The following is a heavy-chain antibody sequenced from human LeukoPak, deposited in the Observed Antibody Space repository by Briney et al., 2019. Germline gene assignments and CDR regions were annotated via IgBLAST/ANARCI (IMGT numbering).Heavy chain of an antibody. D-gene: IGHD5-12*01. Sequence: SETLSLTCTVSGGSISSYYWSWIRQPPGKGLEWIGYIYYSGSTNYNPSLKSRVTISVDTSKNQFSLKLSSVTAADTAVYYCASTPSVATDGGYWFDPWGQGTLVAVSS. V-gene: IGHV4-59*01. CDR3: ASTPSVATDGGYWFDP. CDR1: GGSISSYY. CDR2: IYYSGST. J-gene: IGHJ5*02.